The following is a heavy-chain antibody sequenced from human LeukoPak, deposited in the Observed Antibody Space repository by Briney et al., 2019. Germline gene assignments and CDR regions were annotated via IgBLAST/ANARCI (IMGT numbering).Heavy chain of an antibody. J-gene: IGHJ4*02. CDR3: ARSGYSSGWWSYYFDY. CDR1: GGSISSSSYY. V-gene: IGHV4-39*01. Sequence: SETLSLTCTVSGGSISSSSYYWGWIRQPPGKGLEWIGSIYYSGSTYYNPSLKSRVTISVDTSKNQFSLKLSSVTAADTAVYYCARSGYSSGWWSYYFDYWGQGTLVTVSS. CDR2: IYYSGST. D-gene: IGHD6-19*01.